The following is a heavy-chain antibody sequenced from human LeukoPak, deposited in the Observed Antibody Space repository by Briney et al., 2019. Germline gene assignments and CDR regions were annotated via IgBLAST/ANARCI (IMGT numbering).Heavy chain of an antibody. CDR3: ARRHQLSHYSGLDV. CDR2: ISGSATDT. J-gene: IGHJ6*04. V-gene: IGHV3-23*01. Sequence: GGSLRLSCAASGFTFRDYGMSWVRQAPGKGLEWVSTISGSATDTYSADSVKGRFTISRDNSRNTLYLQMNSLRVEDTAVYYCARRHQLSHYSGLDVWGGGTQSPSPQ. CDR1: GFTFRDYG. D-gene: IGHD2-2*01.